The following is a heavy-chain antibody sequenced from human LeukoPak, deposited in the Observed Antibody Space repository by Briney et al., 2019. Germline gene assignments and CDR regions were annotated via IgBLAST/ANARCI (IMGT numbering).Heavy chain of an antibody. J-gene: IGHJ3*02. CDR3: AGPSTYYYDSSGYDAFDI. V-gene: IGHV3-30-3*01. D-gene: IGHD3-22*01. CDR2: ISYDGSNK. Sequence: SGYTLTELSMHWVRQAPGKGLEWVAVISYDGSNKYYAGSVKGRFTISRDNSKNTLYLQMNSLRAEDTAVYYCAGPSTYYYDSSGYDAFDIWGQGTMVTVSS. CDR1: GYTLTELS.